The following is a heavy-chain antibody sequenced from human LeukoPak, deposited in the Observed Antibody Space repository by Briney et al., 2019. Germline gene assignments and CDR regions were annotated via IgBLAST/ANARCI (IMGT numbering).Heavy chain of an antibody. V-gene: IGHV4-4*02. CDR3: ARRVNWFDP. CDR1: GGSISSSNW. Sequence: SETLSLTCAVSGGSISSSNWWSWVRQPPGKGLEWIGYIYYSGTTNYSPSLKSRITMTADTSKNHFSLKLTSVTAADTAVYYCARRVNWFDPWGQGTLVTVSS. J-gene: IGHJ5*02. CDR2: IYYSGTT.